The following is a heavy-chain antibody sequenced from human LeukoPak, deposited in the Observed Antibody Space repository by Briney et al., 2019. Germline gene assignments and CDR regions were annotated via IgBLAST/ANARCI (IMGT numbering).Heavy chain of an antibody. J-gene: IGHJ5*02. CDR3: ARDPNYYDSRGNWFDP. CDR2: ISSSGSNI. Sequence: GGSLRLSCAASGFTFSSYEMNWVRQATGKGLEWVSYISSSGSNIYYADFVKGRFTISRDNAKNSLYLQMNSLRAEDTAVYYCARDPNYYDSRGNWFDPWGQGTLVTVSS. V-gene: IGHV3-48*03. CDR1: GFTFSSYE. D-gene: IGHD3-22*01.